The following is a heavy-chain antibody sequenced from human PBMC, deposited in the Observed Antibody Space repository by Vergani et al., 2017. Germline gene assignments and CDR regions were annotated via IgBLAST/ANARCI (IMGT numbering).Heavy chain of an antibody. CDR1: GFSFDDYD. Sequence: EVQLVESGGGLVQPGRSLRLSCAASGFSFDDYDMHWVRQAPGKGLEWVSGISWNSGRIVYADSVKGRFTISRDNAKNSLCLQMNSPRAEDTALYYCARSSSWYIYFDYWGQGTLVTVSS. CDR2: ISWNSGRI. J-gene: IGHJ4*02. D-gene: IGHD6-13*01. V-gene: IGHV3-9*01. CDR3: ARSSSWYIYFDY.